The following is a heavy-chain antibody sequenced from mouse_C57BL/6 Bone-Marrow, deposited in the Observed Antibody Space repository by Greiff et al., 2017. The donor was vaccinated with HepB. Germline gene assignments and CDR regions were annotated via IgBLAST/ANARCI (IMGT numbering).Heavy chain of an antibody. J-gene: IGHJ4*01. Sequence: VQLKESGAELVRPGASVKLSCTASGFNFKDDYMHWVKQRPEQGLEWIGWIDPENGDTEYAAKFQGKATMTADTSSNTAYLQLSSLTSEDTAVYYCTTRYNDDVRYYAMDYWGQGTSVTVSS. CDR3: TTRYNDDVRYYAMDY. D-gene: IGHD2-4*01. CDR2: IDPENGDT. V-gene: IGHV14-4*01. CDR1: GFNFKDDY.